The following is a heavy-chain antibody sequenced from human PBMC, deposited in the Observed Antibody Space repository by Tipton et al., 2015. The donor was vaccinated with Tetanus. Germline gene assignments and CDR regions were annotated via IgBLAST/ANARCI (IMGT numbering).Heavy chain of an antibody. CDR3: ARDRGDYIYYGMDV. CDR1: GYTFTGYY. V-gene: IGHV1-2*02. J-gene: IGHJ6*02. D-gene: IGHD3-22*01. Sequence: QVQLVQSGAEVKKPGASLKVSCKASGYTFTGYYLYWVRQAPGQGLEWMGWIDPNSGGTIYAQKFQGRVTMTRDTSISTAYMELSRLGSDDTAVYYCARDRGDYIYYGMDVWGPGTTVTVTS. CDR2: IDPNSGGT.